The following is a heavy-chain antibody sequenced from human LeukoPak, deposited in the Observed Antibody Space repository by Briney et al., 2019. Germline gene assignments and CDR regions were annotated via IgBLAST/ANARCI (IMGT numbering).Heavy chain of an antibody. Sequence: GGSLRLSCAASGFTFSSYGMHWVRQAPGKGLEWVAVISYDGSNKYYADSVKGRFTISRDNSKNTLYLQMNSLRAEDTAVYYCAKSPYGSGSPLGYFDYWGQGTLVTVSS. J-gene: IGHJ4*02. CDR3: AKSPYGSGSPLGYFDY. CDR2: ISYDGSNK. CDR1: GFTFSSYG. V-gene: IGHV3-30*18. D-gene: IGHD3-10*01.